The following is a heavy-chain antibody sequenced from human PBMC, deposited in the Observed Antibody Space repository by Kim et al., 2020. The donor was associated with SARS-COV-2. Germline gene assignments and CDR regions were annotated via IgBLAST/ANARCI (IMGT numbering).Heavy chain of an antibody. Sequence: GGSLRLSCAASGFTFSEYYMSWIRQAPGKGLEWVLYISSSGSTIYYADSVKGRFTISRDNAKNSLYLQMNSLRAEDTAVYYCALHEAQQLVPGYFDYWGQGTLVTVSS. CDR2: ISSSGSTI. D-gene: IGHD6-13*01. J-gene: IGHJ4*02. CDR3: ALHEAQQLVPGYFDY. V-gene: IGHV3-11*04. CDR1: GFTFSEYY.